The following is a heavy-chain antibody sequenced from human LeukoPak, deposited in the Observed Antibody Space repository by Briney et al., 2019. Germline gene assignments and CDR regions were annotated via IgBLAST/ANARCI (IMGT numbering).Heavy chain of an antibody. CDR1: GGSFSGYY. J-gene: IGHJ5*02. CDR3: ARGYEFDSSGYLGFDP. V-gene: IGHV4-34*01. D-gene: IGHD3-22*01. Sequence: SETLSLTCAVYGGSFSGYYWSWIRQPPGKGLEWIGEINHSGSTNYNPSLKSRVTILVDTSKNQFSLKLSSVTAADTAVYYCARGYEFDSSGYLGFDPWGQGTLVTVSS. CDR2: INHSGST.